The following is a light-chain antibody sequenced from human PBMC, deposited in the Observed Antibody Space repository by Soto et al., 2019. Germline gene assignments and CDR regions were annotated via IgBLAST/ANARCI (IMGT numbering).Light chain of an antibody. CDR2: DTS. CDR3: NPRNQ. J-gene: IGKJ5*01. V-gene: IGKV3D-20*02. CDR1: QSLTNSF. Sequence: EFVLTQSPGTLSLSPGERATLSCRASQSLTNSFIAWYQQRPGQAPRLLIYDTSSRASGIPDRFSRSGSGTDFTLTISMLETEDFAVFYGNPRNQFGQGTRLDI.